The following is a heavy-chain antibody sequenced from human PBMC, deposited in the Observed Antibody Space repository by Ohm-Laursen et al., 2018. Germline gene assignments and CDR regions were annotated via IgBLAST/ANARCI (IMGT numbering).Heavy chain of an antibody. J-gene: IGHJ1*01. CDR2: ISGSGGST. Sequence: SLRLSCAASGFTFSSYAMSWVRQAPGKGLAWVSAISGSGGSTYYADSVKGRFTISRDNSKNTLYLQINSLRAEDTAVYYCAKFPFVVVTAIRSEYFQHWGQGTLVTVSS. V-gene: IGHV3-23*01. D-gene: IGHD2-21*02. CDR3: AKFPFVVVTAIRSEYFQH. CDR1: GFTFSSYA.